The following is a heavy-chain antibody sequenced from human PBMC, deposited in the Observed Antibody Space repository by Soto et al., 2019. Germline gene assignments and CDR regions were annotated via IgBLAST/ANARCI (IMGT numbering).Heavy chain of an antibody. J-gene: IGHJ4*02. V-gene: IGHV3-30*18. D-gene: IGHD3-3*01. CDR1: GFTFSSYG. CDR2: ISYDGSNK. CDR3: AKDGFGETALDY. Sequence: QVQLVESGGGVVQPGRSLRLSCAASGFTFSSYGMHWVRQAPGKGLEWVAVISYDGSNKYYADSVKGRFTISRDNSKNTLYLQMNSLRAEDTAVYYCAKDGFGETALDYWGQGTLVTVS.